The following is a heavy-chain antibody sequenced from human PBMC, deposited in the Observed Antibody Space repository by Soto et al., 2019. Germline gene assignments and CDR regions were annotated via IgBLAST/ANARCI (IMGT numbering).Heavy chain of an antibody. Sequence: PSETLSLTCTVSGGSISSYYWSWIRQPPGKGLEWIGYIYYSGSTNYNPSLKSRVTISVDTSKNQFSLKLSSVTAADTAVYYCARGRCRSTSCYWDWFDQWGPGTRAIVSA. J-gene: IGHJ5*02. D-gene: IGHD2-2*01. V-gene: IGHV4-59*01. CDR2: IYYSGST. CDR3: ARGRCRSTSCYWDWFDQ. CDR1: GGSISSYY.